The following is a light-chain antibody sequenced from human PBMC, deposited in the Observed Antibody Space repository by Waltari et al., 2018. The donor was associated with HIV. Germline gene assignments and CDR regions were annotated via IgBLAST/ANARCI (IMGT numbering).Light chain of an antibody. J-gene: IGLJ1*01. CDR3: GTWDSSLSAVV. Sequence: QSVLTHPLSVSAAPVQKVTVSCPGSTATIGNYYLSWYKRLPGTAPKLLIYDNSERPSGIPDRFSGSKSGTSATLGITGLQTGDEADYYCGTWDSSLSAVVFGTGTKVTVL. CDR1: TATIGNYY. CDR2: DNS. V-gene: IGLV1-51*01.